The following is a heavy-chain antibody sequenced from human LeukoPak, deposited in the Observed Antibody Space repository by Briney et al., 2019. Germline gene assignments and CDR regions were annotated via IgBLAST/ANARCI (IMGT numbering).Heavy chain of an antibody. V-gene: IGHV3-30*02. Sequence: PGGSLRLSCAASGFTFSSYGMHWVRQAPGKGLEWVAFIRYDGSNKYYADSVKGRFTISRDNSKNTLYLQMNSLRAEDTAVYYCAREGFGVVNKYFDYWGQGTLVTVSS. CDR1: GFTFSSYG. CDR2: IRYDGSNK. J-gene: IGHJ4*02. D-gene: IGHD3-22*01. CDR3: AREGFGVVNKYFDY.